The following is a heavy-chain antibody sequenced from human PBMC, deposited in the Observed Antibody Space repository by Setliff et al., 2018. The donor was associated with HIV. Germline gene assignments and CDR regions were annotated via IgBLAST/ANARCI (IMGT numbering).Heavy chain of an antibody. V-gene: IGHV1-69*05. J-gene: IGHJ4*02. CDR2: IIPIFGTA. CDR3: AREDYYDSY. Sequence: TCTVSGGSISSDDYFWGWVRQPPGKGLEWMGGIIPIFGTANYAQKFQGRVTITTDESTSTTYLELSSLRSEDTAVYYCAREDYYDSYWGQGTLVTVSS. D-gene: IGHD3-22*01. CDR1: GGSISSDD.